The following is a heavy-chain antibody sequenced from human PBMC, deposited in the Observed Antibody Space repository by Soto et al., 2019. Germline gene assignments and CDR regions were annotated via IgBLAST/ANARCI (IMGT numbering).Heavy chain of an antibody. J-gene: IGHJ6*02. CDR1: GFTFSSYA. V-gene: IGHV3-30*09. CDR3: ARDGYCTNGVHCATTYHYYNTLDG. CDR2: ISHAGSNK. D-gene: IGHD2-8*01. Sequence: QVQLVESGGGVVQPGRSLRLSCVASGFTFSSYAMHWVRQAPGRGLEWVAFISHAGSNKYYADSVKGRFDISRDNSKNTLSLQMNSLRAEDTAVYYCARDGYCTNGVHCATTYHYYNTLDGWGQGTTVTVSS.